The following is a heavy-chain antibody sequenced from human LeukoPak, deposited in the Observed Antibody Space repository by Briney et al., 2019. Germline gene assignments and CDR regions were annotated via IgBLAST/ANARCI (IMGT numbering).Heavy chain of an antibody. CDR2: ISYDGSNK. J-gene: IGHJ6*03. CDR1: GFTFSSYA. V-gene: IGHV3-30*04. Sequence: GGSLRLSCAASGFTFSSYAMHWVRQAPGKGLEWVAVISYDGSNKYYADSVKGRFTISRDNAKNSLYLQMNSLRAEDTAVYYCARDHRGDYGPYYYYMDVWGKGTTVTISS. CDR3: ARDHRGDYGPYYYYMDV. D-gene: IGHD4-17*01.